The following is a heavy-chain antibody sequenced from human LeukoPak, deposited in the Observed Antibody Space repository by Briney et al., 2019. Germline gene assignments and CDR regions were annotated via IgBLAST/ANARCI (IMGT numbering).Heavy chain of an antibody. Sequence: PSETLSLTCTVSGGSISSGGYYWSWIRQPPGKGLEWIGYIYHSGSTYYNPSLKSRVTISVDRSKNQFSLKLSSVTAADTAVYYCARGLLPDYWGQGTLVTVSS. J-gene: IGHJ4*02. CDR1: GGSISSGGYY. CDR3: ARGLLPDY. V-gene: IGHV4-30-2*01. CDR2: IYHSGST. D-gene: IGHD2-15*01.